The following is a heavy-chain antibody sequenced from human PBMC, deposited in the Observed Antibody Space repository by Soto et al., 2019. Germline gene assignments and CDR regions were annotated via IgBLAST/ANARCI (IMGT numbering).Heavy chain of an antibody. Sequence: GGSLRLSCAASGFTFSSYWMHWVRQAPGKGLVWVSRINSDGSSTSYADSVKGRFTISRDNAKNTLYLQMNSLRSEDTAVYYCARGRYSSSWLGYYYGMDVWGQGTTVTVSS. CDR3: ARGRYSSSWLGYYYGMDV. D-gene: IGHD6-13*01. CDR1: GFTFSSYW. J-gene: IGHJ6*02. V-gene: IGHV3-74*01. CDR2: INSDGSST.